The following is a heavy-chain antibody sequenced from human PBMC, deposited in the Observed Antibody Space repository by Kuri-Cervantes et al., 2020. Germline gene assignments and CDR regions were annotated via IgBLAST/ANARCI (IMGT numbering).Heavy chain of an antibody. D-gene: IGHD3-3*01. CDR1: GYTFTSYD. CDR2: MNPNSGNT. Sequence: ASVKVSCKASGYTFTSYDINWVRQATGQGLEWMGWMNPNSGNTGYAQKFQGRVTMTRSTSISTAYMELSSLRSEDTAVYYCARGPKDERFLEWFTPYYMDVWGKGTTVTVSS. J-gene: IGHJ6*03. CDR3: ARGPKDERFLEWFTPYYMDV. V-gene: IGHV1-8*01.